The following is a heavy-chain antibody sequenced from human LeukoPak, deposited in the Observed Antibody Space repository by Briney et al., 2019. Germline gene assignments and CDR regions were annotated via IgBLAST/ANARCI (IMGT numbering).Heavy chain of an antibody. CDR2: IFHSGNT. CDR1: GGSRINAGW. Sequence: PSGTLSLTCDVSGGSRINAGWWSWVRQPPGKGLEWIGEIFHSGNTKCNPSLESRVTISVDKSNHQFTLEMKSVTAADTAIYYCARDLGYYYGLDIWSRGTTVTVSS. D-gene: IGHD3-16*01. J-gene: IGHJ6*02. V-gene: IGHV4-4*02. CDR3: ARDLGYYYGLDI.